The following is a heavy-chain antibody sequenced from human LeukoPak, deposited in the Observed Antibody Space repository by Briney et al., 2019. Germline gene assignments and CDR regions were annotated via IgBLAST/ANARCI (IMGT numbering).Heavy chain of an antibody. J-gene: IGHJ6*03. CDR1: GAFISSTSYY. CDR3: ARVWDYYYYYMDV. V-gene: IGHV4-39*07. D-gene: IGHD3-16*01. Sequence: SETLSLTCTVSGAFISSTSYYWGWIRQPPGRGLEWIGSIYYTGSTYDNPSLKSRVTMSVDTSKNQFSLKLSSVTAADTAVYYCARVWDYYYYYMDVWGKGTTVTISS. CDR2: IYYTGST.